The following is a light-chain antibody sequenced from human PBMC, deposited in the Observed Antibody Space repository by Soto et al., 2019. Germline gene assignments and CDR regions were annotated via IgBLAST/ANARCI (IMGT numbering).Light chain of an antibody. CDR2: LGS. V-gene: IGKV2-28*01. J-gene: IGKJ2*01. Sequence: DIVMTQSPLSLPVTPGEPASISCRSSQSLLHSNGYNYLGWYLQKPGQSPQLLIYLGSNRASGVPDRFSGSGSGTDFTLKISRVEAEDVGVYYCMQALHTPYTFGQGTKLEI. CDR3: MQALHTPYT. CDR1: QSLLHSNGYNY.